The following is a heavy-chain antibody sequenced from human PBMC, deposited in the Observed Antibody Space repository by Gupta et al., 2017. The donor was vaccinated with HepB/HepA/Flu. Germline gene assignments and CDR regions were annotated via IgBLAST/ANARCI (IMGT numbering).Heavy chain of an antibody. CDR2: ISSSSTSI. Sequence: EVQLVESGGGLVKPGGSLRLYCAASGFTFDLHTMNWVRQGPGKGLEWVATISSSSTSIYYADSVRGRFAISRDNAKNSLYLQMNNLGPDDTAVYYCARDKGTAWFSNDYWGQGTLVTVSS. D-gene: IGHD6-19*01. J-gene: IGHJ4*02. V-gene: IGHV3-21*01. CDR3: ARDKGTAWFSNDY. CDR1: GFTFDLHT.